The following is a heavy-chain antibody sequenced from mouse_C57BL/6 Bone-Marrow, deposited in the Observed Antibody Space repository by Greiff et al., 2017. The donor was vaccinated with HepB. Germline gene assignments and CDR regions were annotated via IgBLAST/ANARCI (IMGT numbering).Heavy chain of an antibody. CDR1: GFTFSTSG. CDR3: VRDRFDYYFDF. D-gene: IGHD2-14*01. CDR2: INTGGTYT. J-gene: IGHJ2*01. Sequence: EVMLVESGGDLVKPGGSLKLSCVASGFTFSTSGMSWVRQTPDKRLEWVATINTGGTYTYYPDSVKGRFTISKDTAKDTLFLQMSSLKSEDTAIYDCVRDRFDYYFDFWGQGTTLTVSS. V-gene: IGHV5-6*01.